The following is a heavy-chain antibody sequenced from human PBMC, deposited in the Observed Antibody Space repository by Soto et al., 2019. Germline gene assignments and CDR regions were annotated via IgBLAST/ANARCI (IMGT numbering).Heavy chain of an antibody. Sequence: SETLSLTCTVSGGSINNYFWSWIRQPPWKGLEWIGYTYYSGSTNYNPSLTSRVTISVDTSKNQFSLKLSSVTASDTAVYYCARHRGCSGGSCYRWFDPWGQGTLVTVSS. J-gene: IGHJ5*02. D-gene: IGHD2-15*01. CDR3: ARHRGCSGGSCYRWFDP. CDR2: TYYSGST. V-gene: IGHV4-59*08. CDR1: GGSINNYF.